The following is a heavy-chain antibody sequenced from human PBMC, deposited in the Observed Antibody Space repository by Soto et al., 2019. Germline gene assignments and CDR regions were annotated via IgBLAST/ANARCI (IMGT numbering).Heavy chain of an antibody. CDR2: ITGNGIST. D-gene: IGHD3-3*01. CDR1: GFTFSSYA. Sequence: EEQLLESGGGLVQPGGSLRLSCAASGFTFSSYAMSWVRQAPGKGLDWVSAITGNGISTYYADSVKGRFTISRDNSKNTLSLQMNSLRAEDTAVYYCAKQNSIFGVDSFYYGMDVWGLGTTVAVSS. V-gene: IGHV3-23*01. J-gene: IGHJ6*02. CDR3: AKQNSIFGVDSFYYGMDV.